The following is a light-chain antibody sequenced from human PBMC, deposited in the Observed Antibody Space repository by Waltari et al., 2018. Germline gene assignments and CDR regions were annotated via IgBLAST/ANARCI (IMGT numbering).Light chain of an antibody. CDR2: WAP. CDR3: QEHHSAPYT. V-gene: IGKV4-1*01. J-gene: IGKJ2*01. CDR1: QSVLSSSNNKNY. Sequence: DIVMTPAPGHLAVSLWEWATIRCKSGQSVLSSSNNKNYFAWYQQKPGQPPKLLIYWAPTREAGVPDRFSGSGSGLDFTLISSSLQAEGVALYYCQEHHSAPYTVGQGTQL.